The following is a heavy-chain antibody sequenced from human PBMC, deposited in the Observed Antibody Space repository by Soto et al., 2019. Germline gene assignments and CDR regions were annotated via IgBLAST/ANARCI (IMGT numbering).Heavy chain of an antibody. Sequence: LRLSCAASGFTFSTYTMPWVRQSPGKGVEWVALVSFDGTDKYYADSLEGRFTISRDNPRNTLYLQMNSLRPDDTAVYYCPRAPVQDIIALPSVRGSFYAWGQ. CDR2: VSFDGTDK. CDR1: GFTFSTYT. CDR3: PRAPVQDIIALPSVRGSFYA. V-gene: IGHV3-30-3*01. D-gene: IGHD6-13*01. J-gene: IGHJ1*01.